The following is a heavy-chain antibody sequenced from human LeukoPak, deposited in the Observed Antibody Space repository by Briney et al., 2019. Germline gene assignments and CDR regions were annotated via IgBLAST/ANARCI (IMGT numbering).Heavy chain of an antibody. CDR2: IKTDGRST. D-gene: IGHD6-19*01. CDR3: ARGRIGGWTDY. J-gene: IGHJ4*02. Sequence: PGGSLRLSCAASGVTFSDYWMHWVRQAPGKGLVWVSRIKTDGRSTNYADSVKGRFTISRDNAKNTLYLQMNSLRAEDTAVYYCARGRIGGWTDYWGQGTLVTVSS. CDR1: GVTFSDYW. V-gene: IGHV3-74*01.